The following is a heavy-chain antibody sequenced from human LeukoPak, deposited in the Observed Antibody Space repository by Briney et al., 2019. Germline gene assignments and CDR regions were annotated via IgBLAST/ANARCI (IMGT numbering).Heavy chain of an antibody. D-gene: IGHD2-2*01. CDR2: IYTSGST. Sequence: SETLSLTCTVSGGSISSYYWSWIRQPAGKGLEWIGRIYTSGSTNYNPSLKSRVTMSVDTSKNQFSLKLSSVTAADTAVYYCARDSHRIPAAMDAFDIWGQGTMVTVSS. CDR3: ARDSHRIPAAMDAFDI. V-gene: IGHV4-4*07. J-gene: IGHJ3*02. CDR1: GGSISSYY.